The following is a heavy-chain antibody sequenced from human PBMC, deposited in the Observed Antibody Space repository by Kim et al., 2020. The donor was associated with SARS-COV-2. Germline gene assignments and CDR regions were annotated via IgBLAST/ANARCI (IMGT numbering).Heavy chain of an antibody. CDR1: GGSISSSSYY. J-gene: IGHJ4*02. V-gene: IGHV4-39*01. D-gene: IGHD3-9*01. CDR2: IYYSGST. Sequence: SETLSLTCTVSGGSISSSSYYWGWIRQPPGKGLEWIGSIYYSGSTYYNPSLKSRVTISVDTSKNQFSLKLSSVTAADTAVYYCASLRYFDWLLSCFDYWGQGTLVTVSS. CDR3: ASLRYFDWLLSCFDY.